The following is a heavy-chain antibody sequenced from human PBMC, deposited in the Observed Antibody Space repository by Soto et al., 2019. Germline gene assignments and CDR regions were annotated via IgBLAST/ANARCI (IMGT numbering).Heavy chain of an antibody. Sequence: PGGSLRLSCSASGLGFTTYSMSWVRQPPGKGLEWVSGITGNGHNTYYAESVKGRFTISRDNSKNTLYLQMDSLRAEDAAEYCCASHQGIYKYYFDYWGQGTLVTVSS. CDR3: ASHQGIYKYYFDY. J-gene: IGHJ4*02. D-gene: IGHD1-1*01. CDR1: GLGFTTYS. CDR2: ITGNGHNT. V-gene: IGHV3-23*01.